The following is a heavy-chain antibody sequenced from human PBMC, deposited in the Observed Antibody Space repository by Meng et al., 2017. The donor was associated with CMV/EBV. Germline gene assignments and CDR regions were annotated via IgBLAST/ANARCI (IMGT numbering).Heavy chain of an antibody. CDR2: FDPEDGET. CDR1: GYTLTELS. CDR3: ATLYYYDSSPPGKTNDAFDI. J-gene: IGHJ3*02. Sequence: ASVKVSCKVSGYTLTELSMHWVRQAPGKGLEWMGGFDPEDGETIYAQKFQGRVTMTEDTSTDTAYMELSSLRSEDTAVYYCATLYYYDSSPPGKTNDAFDIWGQGTMVTVSS. V-gene: IGHV1-24*01. D-gene: IGHD3-22*01.